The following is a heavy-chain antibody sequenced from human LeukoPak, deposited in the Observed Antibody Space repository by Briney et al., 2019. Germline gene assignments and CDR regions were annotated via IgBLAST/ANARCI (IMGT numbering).Heavy chain of an antibody. J-gene: IGHJ4*02. D-gene: IGHD6-13*01. Sequence: GASVKVSCKTSGYTFTGYYMHWVRQAPGQGLEWMGWINPNSGGTNYAQKFQGRVTMTRDTSISTAYMELSRVRSDDTAVYYCARTSNAYSSSWYVYWGQGTLVTVSS. CDR3: ARTSNAYSSSWYVY. CDR1: GYTFTGYY. V-gene: IGHV1-2*02. CDR2: INPNSGGT.